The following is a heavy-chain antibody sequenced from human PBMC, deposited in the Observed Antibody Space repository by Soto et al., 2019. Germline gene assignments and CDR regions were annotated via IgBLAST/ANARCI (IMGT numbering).Heavy chain of an antibody. CDR1: GYTFSAYT. V-gene: IGHV1-3*01. J-gene: IGHJ3*02. CDR2: INAGSGNT. CDR3: ARDTETLGPRANDALDI. Sequence: GASVKVSCKATGYTFSAYTMNWVRKAPGQSLEWMGWINAGSGNTKYSQNFQGRVSITRDTSASTVYMELTGLTSEDTAVYYCARDTETLGPRANDALDIWGQGTMVTVSS. D-gene: IGHD3-3*02.